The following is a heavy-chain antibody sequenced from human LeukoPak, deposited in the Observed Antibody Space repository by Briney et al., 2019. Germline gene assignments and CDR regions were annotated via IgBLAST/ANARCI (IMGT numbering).Heavy chain of an antibody. CDR1: GYTFTNYG. V-gene: IGHV1-18*01. Sequence: ASVKVSCKASGYTFTNYGISWVRQAPGQGLEWMGWISANNGNRNYAQKLQDRVSMTTDISTSTAYMELRSLRSDDTAVYYCARQGYGGHSQGAADYWGQGTLVTVSS. J-gene: IGHJ4*02. CDR3: ARQGYGGHSQGAADY. D-gene: IGHD4-23*01. CDR2: ISANNGNR.